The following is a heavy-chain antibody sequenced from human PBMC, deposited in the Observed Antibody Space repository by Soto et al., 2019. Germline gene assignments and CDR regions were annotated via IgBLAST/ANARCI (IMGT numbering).Heavy chain of an antibody. CDR3: ARVGHYYYCMDV. CDR1: GYTFTTYV. J-gene: IGHJ6*02. CDR2: INAGNDNT. V-gene: IGHV1-3*01. Sequence: QVQLVQSGAEVKKPGASVKVSCKASGYTFTTYVMHWVRQAPGQRLEWMGWINAGNDNTKYSQKFQGRVTITRDTSASTVYMELSSLSSEDTAVYYCARVGHYYYCMDVWGQGTTVTVSS. D-gene: IGHD3-3*01.